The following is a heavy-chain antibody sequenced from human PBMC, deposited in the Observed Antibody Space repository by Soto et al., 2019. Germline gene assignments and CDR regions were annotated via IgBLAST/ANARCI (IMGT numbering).Heavy chain of an antibody. D-gene: IGHD3-9*01. V-gene: IGHV4-39*01. CDR2: IYYSGST. CDR1: GGSISSSSYY. CDR3: AILADTYYDILTGYPDY. Sequence: SETLSLTCTVSGGSISSSSYYWGWIRQPPGKGLEWIGSIYYSGSTYYNPSLKSRVTISVDTSKNQFSLKLSSVTAADTAVYFCAILADTYYDILTGYPDYWGQGTLVTVSS. J-gene: IGHJ4*02.